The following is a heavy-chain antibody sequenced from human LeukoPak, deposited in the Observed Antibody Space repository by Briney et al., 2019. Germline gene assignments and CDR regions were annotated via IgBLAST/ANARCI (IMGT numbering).Heavy chain of an antibody. V-gene: IGHV4-39*07. CDR2: IYYSGST. D-gene: IGHD3-9*01. CDR1: GGSISSSSYY. Sequence: SETLSLTCTVSGGSISSSSYYWGWTRQPPGKGLEWIGSIYYSGSTYYNPSLKSRVTISVDTSKNQFSLKLSSVTAADTAVYYCARVHYDILTGSQMYYFDYWGQGTLVTVSS. J-gene: IGHJ4*02. CDR3: ARVHYDILTGSQMYYFDY.